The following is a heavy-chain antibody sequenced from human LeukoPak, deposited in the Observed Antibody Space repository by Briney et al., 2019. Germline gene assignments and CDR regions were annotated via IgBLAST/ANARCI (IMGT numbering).Heavy chain of an antibody. Sequence: GGSLRLSCAASGFTFSNAWMNWVRQAPGKGLEWVGRIRSKTDGGTTDYAAPVKGRFTISRDDSKNTLYLQMNSLKTEDTAVYYCTTDYYDSSGCLNYWGQGTLVTVSS. CDR2: IRSKTDGGTT. D-gene: IGHD3-22*01. V-gene: IGHV3-15*01. CDR3: TTDYYDSSGCLNY. CDR1: GFTFSNAW. J-gene: IGHJ4*02.